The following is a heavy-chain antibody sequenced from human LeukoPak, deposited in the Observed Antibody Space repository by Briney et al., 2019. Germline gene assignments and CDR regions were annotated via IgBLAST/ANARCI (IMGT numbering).Heavy chain of an antibody. J-gene: IGHJ4*02. CDR1: GFTFDDYT. Sequence: GGSLRLSCAVSGFTFDDYTMHWVRQAPGKGLEWVSLISWDGGSTYYADSVKGRFTIARDNSKNSLYLQMNSLRTADTALYYCAKAGIAVAWRPLDYWGQGTLVTVSS. CDR3: AKAGIAVAWRPLDY. D-gene: IGHD6-19*01. CDR2: ISWDGGST. V-gene: IGHV3-43*01.